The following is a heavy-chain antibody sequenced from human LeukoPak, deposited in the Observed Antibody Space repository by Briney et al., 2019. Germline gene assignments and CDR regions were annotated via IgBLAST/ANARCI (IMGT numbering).Heavy chain of an antibody. Sequence: SETLSLTCTVSGGSISSGGYYWSWIRQHPGKGLEWIGYIYYSGSTYYNPSLKSRVTISVDTSKNQFSLKLSSVTAADTAVYYCARLAAAGTPPSYLDYWGQGTLVTVSS. CDR2: IYYSGST. V-gene: IGHV4-31*03. CDR1: GGSISSGGYY. D-gene: IGHD6-13*01. J-gene: IGHJ4*02. CDR3: ARLAAAGTPPSYLDY.